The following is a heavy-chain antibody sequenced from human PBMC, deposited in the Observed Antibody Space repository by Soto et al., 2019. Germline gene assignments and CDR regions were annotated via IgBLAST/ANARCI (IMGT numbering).Heavy chain of an antibody. V-gene: IGHV3-23*01. CDR2: ISGSGGST. J-gene: IGHJ4*02. Sequence: GGSLRLSCAASGFTFSSYAMSWVRQAPGKGLEWVSAISGSGGSTYYADSVKGRFTISRDNSKNTLYLQMNGLRAEDTAVYYCANPPVTRDVAYWGQGTLVTVSS. CDR3: ANPPVTRDVAY. CDR1: GFTFSSYA.